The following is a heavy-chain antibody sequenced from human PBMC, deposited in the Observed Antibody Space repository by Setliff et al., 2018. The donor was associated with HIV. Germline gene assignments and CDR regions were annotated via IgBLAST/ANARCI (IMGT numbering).Heavy chain of an antibody. CDR2: INPSNGKT. CDR1: GYSFTNYD. Sequence: ASVKVSCKTSGYSFTNYDINWVRQAAGQGLEWLGWINPSNGKTGYAERFQDRVTFRKDTSINTVYMELRSLRSDDTAVYYCAKGAGFYGDYTFDYWGQGNLVTVSS. CDR3: AKGAGFYGDYTFDY. V-gene: IGHV1-8*03. J-gene: IGHJ4*02. D-gene: IGHD4-17*01.